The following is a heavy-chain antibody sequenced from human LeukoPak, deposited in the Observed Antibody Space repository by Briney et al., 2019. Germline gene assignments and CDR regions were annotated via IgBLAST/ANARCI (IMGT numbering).Heavy chain of an antibody. D-gene: IGHD6-19*01. CDR1: GGSISSSSYY. V-gene: IGHV4-39*01. CDR3: ARRLYSSPFDY. CDR2: ISSSGST. J-gene: IGHJ4*02. Sequence: SETLSLTCTVSGGSISSSSYYWGWIRQPPGTGLEWIGSISSSGSTYPNPSLRSRVTISVDTSKNKFSLKLSSVTAADTAVYYCARRLYSSPFDYWGQGTLVTVSS.